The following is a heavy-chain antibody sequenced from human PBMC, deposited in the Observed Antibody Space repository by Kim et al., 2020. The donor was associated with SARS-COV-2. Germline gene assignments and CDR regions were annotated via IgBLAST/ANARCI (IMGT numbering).Heavy chain of an antibody. D-gene: IGHD3-3*01. CDR2: VYSNGET. J-gene: IGHJ5*02. CDR3: ARSAFGVGVSWWDP. CDR1: GGSMDNYY. V-gene: IGHV4-59*12. Sequence: SETLSLTCTVSGGSMDNYYWIWIRQPPGKELEWIGFVYSNGETNFNPSLKSRVIMSIDTSGNQCFLKLTSVTAADTAVYYCARSAFGVGVSWWDPWGQGTRVTVSS.